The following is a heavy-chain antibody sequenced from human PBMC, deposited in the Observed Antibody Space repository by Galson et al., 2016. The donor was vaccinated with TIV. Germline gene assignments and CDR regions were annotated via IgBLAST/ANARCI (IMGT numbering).Heavy chain of an antibody. Sequence: SVKVSCKASGYIFNNFDVSWVRQAPGQGLEWMAWISVYNGNTNYAQSLQGRVTLTTDTSTSTAYMELRSLRSDDTAVYYCARDTPSLLAAATMDYWGQGTLDTVSS. CDR2: ISVYNGNT. J-gene: IGHJ4*02. D-gene: IGHD6-25*01. CDR3: ARDTPSLLAAATMDY. CDR1: GYIFNNFD. V-gene: IGHV1-18*01.